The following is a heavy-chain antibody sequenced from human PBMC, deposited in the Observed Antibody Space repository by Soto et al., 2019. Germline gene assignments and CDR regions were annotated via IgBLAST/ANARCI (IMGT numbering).Heavy chain of an antibody. CDR3: ARGGKVPYYYGMDV. CDR2: IGATSSSGSNF. Sequence: EVQLEESGGGLVQPGGSLRLSCAASGFTLSSFALNWVRQAPGKGLEWVSYIGATSSSGSNFYYAASVKGRFTISRDSAKNSLFLQKNSLRDEDTAIYYCARGGKVPYYYGMDVWGQGTTVTVS. CDR1: GFTLSSFA. D-gene: IGHD3-16*01. J-gene: IGHJ6*02. V-gene: IGHV3-48*03.